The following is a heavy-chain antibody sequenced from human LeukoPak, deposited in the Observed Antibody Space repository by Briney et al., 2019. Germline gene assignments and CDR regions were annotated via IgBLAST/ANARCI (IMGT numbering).Heavy chain of an antibody. Sequence: PSETLSLTCAVSGYSISSGYYWGWIRQPPGKGLEWIGGIYHSGSTYYNPSLKSRVTISVDTSKNQFSLKLSSVTAADTAVYYCARSRSVYCSGGSCYRYAFDIWGQGTMVTVSS. CDR3: ARSRSVYCSGGSCYRYAFDI. CDR1: GYSISSGYY. J-gene: IGHJ3*02. D-gene: IGHD2-15*01. V-gene: IGHV4-38-2*01. CDR2: IYHSGST.